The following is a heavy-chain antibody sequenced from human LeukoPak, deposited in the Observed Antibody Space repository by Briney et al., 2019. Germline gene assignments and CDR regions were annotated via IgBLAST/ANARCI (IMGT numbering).Heavy chain of an antibody. J-gene: IGHJ4*02. D-gene: IGHD6-19*01. CDR3: ARVRSSGWYVRYFDY. CDR2: IYYSGST. V-gene: IGHV4-39*01. Sequence: SETLSLTCTVSGGSISSSSYYWGWIRQPPGKGLEWIGSIYYSGSTYYNPSLKSRVTISVDTSKNQFSLKLSSVTAADTAVYYCARVRSSGWYVRYFDYWGQGTLVTVSS. CDR1: GGSISSSSYY.